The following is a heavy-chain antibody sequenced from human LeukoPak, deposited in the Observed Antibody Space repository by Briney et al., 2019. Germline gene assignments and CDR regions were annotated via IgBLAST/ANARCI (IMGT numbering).Heavy chain of an antibody. CDR2: INHSGST. CDR1: GGSFSGYY. J-gene: IGHJ4*02. V-gene: IGHV4-34*01. Sequence: SETLSLTCAVYGGSFSGYYWSWIRQPPGKGLEWIGEINHSGSTNYNPSLKSRVTMSVDTSKNQFSLKLSSVTAADTAVYYCARDHTGPDYWGQGTLVTVSS. CDR3: ARDHTGPDY. D-gene: IGHD1-14*01.